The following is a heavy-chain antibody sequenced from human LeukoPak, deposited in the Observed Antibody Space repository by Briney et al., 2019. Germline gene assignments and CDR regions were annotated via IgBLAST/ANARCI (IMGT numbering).Heavy chain of an antibody. CDR3: ARGYSYGSNHDHFDY. D-gene: IGHD5-18*01. CDR1: GGSISSGDYY. CDR2: IYYSGST. V-gene: IGHV4-30-4*08. Sequence: SETLSLTCTVSGGSISSGDYYWSWIRQPPGKGLEWIGYIYYSGSTYYNPSLKSRVTISVDTSKNQFSLKLSSVTAADRAVYYWARGYSYGSNHDHFDYWGQGTLVTVSS. J-gene: IGHJ4*02.